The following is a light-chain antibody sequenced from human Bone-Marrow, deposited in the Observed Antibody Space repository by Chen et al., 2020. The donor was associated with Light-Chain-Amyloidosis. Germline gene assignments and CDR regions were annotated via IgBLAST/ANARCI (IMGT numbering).Light chain of an antibody. V-gene: IGLV3-25*03. CDR3: QSADSTGIYRV. Sequence: YELTQPPSVSVSPGQTARFPCPGDALPDQYAYWYQQKAGQAPVLVINKDSERPSGIPERVPGSSSGTTVTLTISGVQAEDEAVYYCQSADSTGIYRVFGGGTKLTVL. CDR2: KDS. CDR1: ALPDQY. J-gene: IGLJ3*02.